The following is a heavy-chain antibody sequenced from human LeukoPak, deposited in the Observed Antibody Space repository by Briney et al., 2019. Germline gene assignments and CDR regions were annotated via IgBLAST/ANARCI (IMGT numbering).Heavy chain of an antibody. Sequence: PSGTLSLTCGVSGGSISNTNWWSWVRQPPGQGLEWIGEISLTGLTHYNPSLESRVTVSLDKSKNQLSLNLNSVTAADTAVYYCSRENGAFSPFGYWGQGTLVTVLS. V-gene: IGHV4-4*02. CDR3: SRENGAFSPFGY. CDR1: GGSISNTNW. D-gene: IGHD2-8*01. J-gene: IGHJ4*02. CDR2: ISLTGLT.